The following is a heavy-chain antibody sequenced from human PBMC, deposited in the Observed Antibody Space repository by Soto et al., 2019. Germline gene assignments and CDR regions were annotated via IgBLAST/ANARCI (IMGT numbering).Heavy chain of an antibody. V-gene: IGHV1-2*02. D-gene: IGHD3-3*01. CDR2: INPNGGDT. Sequence: ASVKVSCKVSGYTLTELFMHWVRQAPGKGLEWMGGINPNGGDTNYAQKFQGRVTMTRDTSISTAYMELSRLRSDDTAVYYCARARSGFGVVIPYFDYWGQGTLVTVSS. CDR1: GYTLTELF. J-gene: IGHJ4*02. CDR3: ARARSGFGVVIPYFDY.